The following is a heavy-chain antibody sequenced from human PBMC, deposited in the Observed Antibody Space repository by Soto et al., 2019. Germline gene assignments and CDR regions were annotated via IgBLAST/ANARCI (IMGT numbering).Heavy chain of an antibody. V-gene: IGHV4-31*03. CDR2: IYYSGST. CDR1: GGSISSGGYY. CDR3: ARECSGGSCDPWYFDL. Sequence: QVQLQESGPGLVKPSQTLSLTCTVSGGSISSGGYYWSWIRQHPGKGLEWIGYIYYSGSTYSHPSLKRRVTISVDTSKNQFSLKLSYVTAADTAVYYCARECSGGSCDPWYFDLWSRGTLVTFSS. D-gene: IGHD2-15*01. J-gene: IGHJ2*01.